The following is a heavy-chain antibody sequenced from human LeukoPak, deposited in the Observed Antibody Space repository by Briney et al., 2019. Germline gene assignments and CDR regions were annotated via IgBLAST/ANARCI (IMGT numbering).Heavy chain of an antibody. CDR2: FDPEDGET. Sequence: ASVKVSFQVSRYTLTELSMHWVRQAPGKGLEWMGGFDPEDGETIYAQKFQGRVTMTEDTSTDTAYMELSSLRSEDTAVYYCAGVWGNFHSLGFDPGVRGTLVTVSS. J-gene: IGHJ5*02. CDR1: RYTLTELS. D-gene: IGHD3-16*01. V-gene: IGHV1-24*01. CDR3: AGVWGNFHSLGFDP.